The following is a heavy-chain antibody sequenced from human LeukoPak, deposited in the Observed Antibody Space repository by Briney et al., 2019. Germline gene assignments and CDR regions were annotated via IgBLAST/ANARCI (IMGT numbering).Heavy chain of an antibody. J-gene: IGHJ4*02. CDR3: AKVTVAWLSAMAWEYYFDY. D-gene: IGHD5-18*01. CDR2: INWNGGST. CDR1: GFTFDDYG. Sequence: GGSLRLSCAASGFTFDDYGMSWVRQAPGKGLEWVSGINWNGGSTGYADSVKGRFTISRDNAKNSLYLQMNSLRAEDTALYYCAKVTVAWLSAMAWEYYFDYWGQGTLVTVSS. V-gene: IGHV3-20*04.